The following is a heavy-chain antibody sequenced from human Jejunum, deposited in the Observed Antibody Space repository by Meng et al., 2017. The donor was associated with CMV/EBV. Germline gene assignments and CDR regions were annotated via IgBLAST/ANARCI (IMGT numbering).Heavy chain of an antibody. V-gene: IGHV3-48*04. D-gene: IGHD5-18*01. J-gene: IGHJ5*02. CDR2: ITSSSGTI. CDR3: ARDLQLST. CDR1: GFTFGSYS. Sequence: LSCAASGFTFGSYSMNWVRQAPGKGLEWVSSITSSSGTIYYADSVKGRFTIFRDNAKNSLHLQMNSLRADDTAVYYCARDLQLSTWGQGTLVTVSS.